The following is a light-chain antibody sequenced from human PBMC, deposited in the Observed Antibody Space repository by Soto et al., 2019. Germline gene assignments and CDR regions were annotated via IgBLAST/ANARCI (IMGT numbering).Light chain of an antibody. V-gene: IGLV2-14*03. CDR3: ISYTTISTYV. CDR2: DVS. J-gene: IGLJ1*01. Sequence: QSALTQPASVSGSHGQSIAISCTGTSSDVGSYNYVSWYQYHPGKAPKVMIYDVSSRPSGVSNRFSGSKSGNTASLTISGLQAEDEADYYCISYTTISTYVFGTGTKVTVL. CDR1: SSDVGSYNY.